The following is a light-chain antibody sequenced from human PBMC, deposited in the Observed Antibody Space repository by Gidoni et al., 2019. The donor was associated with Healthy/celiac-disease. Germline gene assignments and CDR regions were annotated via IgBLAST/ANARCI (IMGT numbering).Light chain of an antibody. CDR1: QSVSSSS. CDR2: GAS. Sequence: TQSPGTLSLSPGERATLSCRASQSVSSSSLAWYQQKPGQAPRLLIYGASSRATGIPSRFSGSGSGTDFTLTISRLEPEDFAVYYCQQYGNSPQTFGQGTKVEIK. V-gene: IGKV3-20*01. J-gene: IGKJ1*01. CDR3: QQYGNSPQT.